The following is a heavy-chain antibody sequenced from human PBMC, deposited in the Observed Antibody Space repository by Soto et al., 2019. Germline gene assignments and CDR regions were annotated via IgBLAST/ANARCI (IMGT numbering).Heavy chain of an antibody. Sequence: VASVKVSCKASGYTFTSYAMHWVRQAPGQRLEWMGWINAGNGNTKYSQEFQGRVTITRDTSASTAYMELSSLRSEDTAVYYCARLNPPEVQYSSGWYGRGLWFDPWGQGTLVTVSS. J-gene: IGHJ5*02. V-gene: IGHV1-3*01. CDR1: GYTFTSYA. CDR3: ARLNPPEVQYSSGWYGRGLWFDP. CDR2: INAGNGNT. D-gene: IGHD6-19*01.